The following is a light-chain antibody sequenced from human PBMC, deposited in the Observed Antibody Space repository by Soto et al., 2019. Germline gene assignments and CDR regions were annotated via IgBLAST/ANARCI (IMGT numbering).Light chain of an antibody. CDR2: RNH. J-gene: IGLJ2*01. CDR1: GSNNGTYA. V-gene: IGLV1-44*01. Sequence: QSVLTQSPSASATPGQRVTISCSGSGSNNGTYAVNWYQQLPGTAPTLLIFRNHQRPSGVPDRFSGSKSGTSASLAISGPQSEDEADYYCAAWDDSLRAVVFGGGTKVTVL. CDR3: AAWDDSLRAVV.